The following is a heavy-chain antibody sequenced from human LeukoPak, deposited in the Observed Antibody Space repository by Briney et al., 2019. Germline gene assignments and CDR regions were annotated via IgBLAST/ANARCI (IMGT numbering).Heavy chain of an antibody. J-gene: IGHJ5*02. V-gene: IGHV4-4*09. CDR3: ARLNYDFWSGYYRGAAPLLNWFDP. CDR1: GGSISSYY. CDR2: IYTSGST. Sequence: PSETLSLTCTVSGGSISSYYWSWIRQPPGKGLEWIGYIYTSGSTNYNPSLKSRVTISVDTSKNQFSLKLSSVTAADTAVYYCARLNYDFWSGYYRGAAPLLNWFDPWGQGTLVTVSS. D-gene: IGHD3-3*01.